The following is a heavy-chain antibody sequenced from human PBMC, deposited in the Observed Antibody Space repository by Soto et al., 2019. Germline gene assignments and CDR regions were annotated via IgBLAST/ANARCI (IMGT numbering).Heavy chain of an antibody. CDR2: SNSDGSST. V-gene: IGHV3-74*01. J-gene: IGHJ3*02. CDR3: ARGSLEHIVVVTAAFDI. CDR1: GFTFSSYW. Sequence: GSLRLSCAASGFTFSSYWMHWVRQAPGKGLVWVSRSNSDGSSTSYADSVKGRFTISRDNAKNTLYLQMNSLRAEDTAAYYCARGSLEHIVVVTAAFDIWGQGTMVTVSS. D-gene: IGHD2-21*02.